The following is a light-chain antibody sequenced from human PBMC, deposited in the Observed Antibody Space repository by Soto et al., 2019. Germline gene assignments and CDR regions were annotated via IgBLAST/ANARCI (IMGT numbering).Light chain of an antibody. CDR1: QSVNSN. CDR2: GIS. J-gene: IGKJ5*01. CDR3: QQYSKWPIT. V-gene: IGKV3-15*01. Sequence: EMVMTQSPAILSVSPGESATLSCRASQSVNSNYSAWYQQHPGQPPRLLIYGISTMATGIPARFSGSGSGTEFSLTISSLQSEDFAVYYCQQYSKWPITFGQGTRLEIK.